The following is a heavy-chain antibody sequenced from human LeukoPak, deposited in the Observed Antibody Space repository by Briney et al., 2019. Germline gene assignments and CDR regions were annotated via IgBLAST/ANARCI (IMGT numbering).Heavy chain of an antibody. CDR2: ISGSGGST. V-gene: IGHV3-23*01. CDR3: AKSYCSGGSCSLGLFDY. D-gene: IGHD2-15*01. J-gene: IGHJ4*02. CDR1: GFTLSSYA. Sequence: VGSLRLSCAASGFTLSSYAMSWVRQAPRKGLEGVSAISGSGGSTYYADSVKGRFTISRDNSKNTLYLQMNSLRAEDTAVYYCAKSYCSGGSCSLGLFDYWGQGTLVTVSS.